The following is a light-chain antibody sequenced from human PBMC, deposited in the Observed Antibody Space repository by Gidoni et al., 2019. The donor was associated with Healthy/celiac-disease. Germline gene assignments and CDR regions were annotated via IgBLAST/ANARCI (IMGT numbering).Light chain of an antibody. Sequence: QSALTQPASVSGSPGQSITISCTGTSRDVGSYNLVSWYQQHPGKAPKVMIFEGSKRPSGVSNRFSGSKSGNTASLTISGLQAEDEADYYCCSYAGSGTLVFGGGTKLTVL. V-gene: IGLV2-23*01. CDR2: EGS. CDR3: CSYAGSGTLV. J-gene: IGLJ2*01. CDR1: SRDVGSYNL.